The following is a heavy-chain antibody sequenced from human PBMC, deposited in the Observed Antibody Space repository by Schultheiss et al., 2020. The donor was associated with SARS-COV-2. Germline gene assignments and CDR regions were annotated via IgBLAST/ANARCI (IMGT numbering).Heavy chain of an antibody. Sequence: GESLKISCAASGFTFSSYSMNWVRQAPGKGLEWVSAISGSGGSTYYADSVKGRFTISRDNSKNTLSLQMDRLTVEDTAVYYCAKAEDGYYYHGMDVWGQGTTVTVSS. D-gene: IGHD3-10*01. CDR2: ISGSGGST. J-gene: IGHJ6*02. CDR1: GFTFSSYS. V-gene: IGHV3-23*01. CDR3: AKAEDGYYYHGMDV.